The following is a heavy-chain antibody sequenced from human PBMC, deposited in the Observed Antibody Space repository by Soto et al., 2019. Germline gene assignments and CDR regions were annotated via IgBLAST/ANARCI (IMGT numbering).Heavy chain of an antibody. CDR2: IYYSGTT. CDR1: GYSISSSNW. Sequence: QVKLQESGPGLVKPSDTLSLTCAVSGYSISSSNWWGWIRQPPGKGLEWIGYIYYSGTTYYNPSLKGRVSMSVDTSKNQFPLKLTSVTAVDPAVYYCARREIQGPIDYWGQGTLVTVSS. D-gene: IGHD1-26*01. V-gene: IGHV4-28*01. J-gene: IGHJ4*02. CDR3: ARREIQGPIDY.